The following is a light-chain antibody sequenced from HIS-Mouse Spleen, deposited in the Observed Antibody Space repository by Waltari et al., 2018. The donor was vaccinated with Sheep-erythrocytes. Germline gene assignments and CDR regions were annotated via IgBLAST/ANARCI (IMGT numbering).Light chain of an antibody. CDR3: QAWDSSTVV. V-gene: IGLV1-36*01. CDR1: SSNIGNNA. J-gene: IGLJ2*01. Sequence: QSVLTQPPSVSEAPRQRVTISCSGSSSNIGNNAVNWYQQLPGKAPKLLIYYDDLLTAGVSYRCSGSTSGTTATLTISGNQDMDEADYYCQAWDSSTVVFGGGTKLTVL. CDR2: YDD.